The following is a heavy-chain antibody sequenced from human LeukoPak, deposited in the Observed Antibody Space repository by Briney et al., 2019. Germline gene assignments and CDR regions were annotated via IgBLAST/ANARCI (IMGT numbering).Heavy chain of an antibody. CDR3: ARAGRWEGRPHAFDI. Sequence: SETLSLTCTVSGGSISSYYWNWIRQPPGKGLEWIGYIYYSGITNYNPSLKSRVTISVDTSKNQFSLKLSSVTAADTALYYCARAGRWEGRPHAFDIWGQGTMVTVSS. V-gene: IGHV4-59*01. CDR1: GGSISSYY. CDR2: IYYSGIT. D-gene: IGHD1-26*01. J-gene: IGHJ3*02.